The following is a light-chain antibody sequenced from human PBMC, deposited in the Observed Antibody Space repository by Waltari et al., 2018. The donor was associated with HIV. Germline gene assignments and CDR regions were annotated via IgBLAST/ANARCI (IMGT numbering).Light chain of an antibody. V-gene: IGLV2-8*01. Sequence: QSALTQPPSASGSPGQSVTISCTGTSSDVGGYNYVPWYQQHPGKAPKRMIYEVSKRPSGVPNRFSGSKSGNTASLTVSGLQAEDEADYYCSSYAGSNNKVFGGGTKLTVL. CDR2: EVS. J-gene: IGLJ3*02. CDR1: SSDVGGYNY. CDR3: SSYAGSNNKV.